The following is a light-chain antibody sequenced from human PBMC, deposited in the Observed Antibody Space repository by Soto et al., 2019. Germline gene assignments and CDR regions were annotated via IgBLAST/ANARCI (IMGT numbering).Light chain of an antibody. J-gene: IGLJ1*01. CDR2: SNN. CDR3: AAWDESLNGYV. Sequence: QSVLTQPPSASGTPLQRVTISCSGSSSNIGSNAVNWYQQLPGTAPKLLIYSNNQRPSGVPERFSGSKSGTSASLAISGLQSEDEADYYCAAWDESLNGYVFGTGTKVSVL. CDR1: SSNIGSNA. V-gene: IGLV1-44*01.